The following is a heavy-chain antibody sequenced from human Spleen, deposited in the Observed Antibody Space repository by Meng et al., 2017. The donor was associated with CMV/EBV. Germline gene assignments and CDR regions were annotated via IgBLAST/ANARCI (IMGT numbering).Heavy chain of an antibody. D-gene: IGHD6-19*01. CDR1: GYTFTSDG. V-gene: IGHV1-18*01. CDR3: ARGHLAGTGWFDP. Sequence: KAYGYTFTSDGISWVRQAPGQGLEWMGWISAYNGNTNYAQKLQGRVTMTTDTSTSTAYMELRSLRSDDTAVYYCARGHLAGTGWFDPWGQGTLVTVSS. CDR2: ISAYNGNT. J-gene: IGHJ5*02.